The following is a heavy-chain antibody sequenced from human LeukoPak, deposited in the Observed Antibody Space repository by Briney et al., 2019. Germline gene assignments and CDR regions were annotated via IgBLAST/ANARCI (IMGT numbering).Heavy chain of an antibody. V-gene: IGHV1-18*01. D-gene: IGHD3-3*01. CDR1: GYTFTNYA. CDR3: ARVGYDFWSGLTVDWFDP. CDR2: ISAYNGNT. Sequence: ASVKVSCKASGYTFTNYAISWVRQAPGQGLEWMGWISAYNGNTNYAQKLQGRVTMTTDTSTSTAYMELRSLRSDDTAVYYCARVGYDFWSGLTVDWFDPWGQGTLVTVSS. J-gene: IGHJ5*02.